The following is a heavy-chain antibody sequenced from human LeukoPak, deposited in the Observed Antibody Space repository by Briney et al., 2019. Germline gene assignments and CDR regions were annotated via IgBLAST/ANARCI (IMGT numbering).Heavy chain of an antibody. V-gene: IGHV1-2*02. CDR1: GYTFNDYY. CDR2: INPNSGGT. CDR3: AREKSMERMDV. J-gene: IGHJ6*02. D-gene: IGHD2/OR15-2a*01. Sequence: ASVKVSCKASGYTFNDYYIHWVRQAPGQGLEWMGWINPNSGGTNYAQKFQGRVTMTRDTSISTAYMELSRLRSDDTAVYYCAREKSMERMDVWGQGTTVTVSS.